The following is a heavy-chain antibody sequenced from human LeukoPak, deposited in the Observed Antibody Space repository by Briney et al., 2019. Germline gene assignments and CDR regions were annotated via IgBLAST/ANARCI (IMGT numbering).Heavy chain of an antibody. J-gene: IGHJ4*02. Sequence: SETLSLTCAVYGGSFSGYYWSWIRQPPGRGLEWIGEINHSGSTNYNPSLKSRVTISVDTSKNQFSLKLSSVTAADTAVHYCARGVLGYCSGGSCYARRPSFDYWGQGTLVTVSS. V-gene: IGHV4-34*01. CDR2: INHSGST. D-gene: IGHD2-15*01. CDR1: GGSFSGYY. CDR3: ARGVLGYCSGGSCYARRPSFDY.